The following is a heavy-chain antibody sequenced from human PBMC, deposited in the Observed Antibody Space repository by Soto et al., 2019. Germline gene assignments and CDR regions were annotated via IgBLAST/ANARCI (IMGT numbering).Heavy chain of an antibody. CDR1: GYDFTSYW. CDR2: ISPDGSNT. J-gene: IGHJ4*02. CDR3: AREGGGFWYTPLGFDY. V-gene: IGHV5-51*01. Sequence: GESLKISCKASGYDFTSYWIGWVRQMPGKGLEWMAIISPDGSNTRYSPSFQGQVTISADKSISTAYLQWASLKASDTAMYYRAREGGGFWYTPLGFDYWGQGTLVTVSS. D-gene: IGHD2-8*02.